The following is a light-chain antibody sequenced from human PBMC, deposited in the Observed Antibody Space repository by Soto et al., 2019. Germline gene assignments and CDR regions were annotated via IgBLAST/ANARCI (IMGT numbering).Light chain of an antibody. V-gene: IGKV3-20*01. J-gene: IGKJ1*01. CDR1: QSVSSSY. CDR2: AAS. CDR3: QQYGSSPRT. Sequence: EVVLTQSPGTLSLSPGERATLSCRASQSVSSSYLAWYQQKPGQAPRLLIYAASSRATGIPDRFSGSGSEIDFTLTISRLEPEDFAVYYCQQYGSSPRTFGQGTKVEIK.